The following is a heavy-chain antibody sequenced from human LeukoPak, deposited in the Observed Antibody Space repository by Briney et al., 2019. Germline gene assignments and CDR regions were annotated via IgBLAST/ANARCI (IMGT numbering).Heavy chain of an antibody. Sequence: GGSLRLSCATSGFTFSAYSMNWVRQAPGKGLEWVSGISGGGGRGGWTYYADSVRGRCTISRDSSEKTLYPQINSLRVEDTAIYYCARADRAYSDYDSWYFNLWGRGTLVTVSS. CDR1: GFTFSAYS. V-gene: IGHV3-23*01. CDR3: ARADRAYSDYDSWYFNL. CDR2: ISGGGGRGGWT. D-gene: IGHD5-12*01. J-gene: IGHJ2*01.